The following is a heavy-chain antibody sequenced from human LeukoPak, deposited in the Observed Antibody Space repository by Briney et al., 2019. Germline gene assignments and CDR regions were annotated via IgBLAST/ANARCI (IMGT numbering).Heavy chain of an antibody. J-gene: IGHJ5*02. D-gene: IGHD2-15*01. CDR1: GGTFSSYA. CDR2: IIPIFGTA. CDR3: ARVSRLSLGYCSGGSCFSNWFDP. V-gene: IGHV1-69*13. Sequence: ASVKVSCKASGGTFSSYAISWVRQAPGQGLEWMGGIIPIFGTANYAQKFQGRVTITADESTSTAYMELSSLRSEDTAVYYCARVSRLSLGYCSGGSCFSNWFDPWGQGTLVTVSS.